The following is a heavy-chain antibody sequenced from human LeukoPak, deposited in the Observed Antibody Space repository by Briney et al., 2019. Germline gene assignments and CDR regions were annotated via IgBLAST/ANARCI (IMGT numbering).Heavy chain of an antibody. CDR3: ARSAVAGLGSYYYYMDV. D-gene: IGHD6-19*01. CDR2: IYTSGST. V-gene: IGHV4-61*02. CDR1: GGSISSGSYY. Sequence: SQTLSLTCTVSGGSISSGSYYWSWIRQPAGKGLEWIGRIYTSGSTNYNPSLKSRVTISVDTSKNQFSLKLSSVTAADTAVYYCARSAVAGLGSYYYYMDVWGKGTTVTISS. J-gene: IGHJ6*03.